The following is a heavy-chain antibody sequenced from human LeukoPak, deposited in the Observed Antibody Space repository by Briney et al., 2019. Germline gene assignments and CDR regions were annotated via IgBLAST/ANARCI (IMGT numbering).Heavy chain of an antibody. D-gene: IGHD6-19*01. V-gene: IGHV4-34*01. CDR3: AASYSSGWYHYYYYGMDV. Sequence: SETLSLTCAVYGGSFSGYYWSWIRQPPGKGLEWIGEINHSGSTNYNPSLKSRVTISVDTSKNQFSLKLSSVTAADTAAYYCAASYSSGWYHYYYYGMDVWGQGTTVTVSS. CDR2: INHSGST. J-gene: IGHJ6*02. CDR1: GGSFSGYY.